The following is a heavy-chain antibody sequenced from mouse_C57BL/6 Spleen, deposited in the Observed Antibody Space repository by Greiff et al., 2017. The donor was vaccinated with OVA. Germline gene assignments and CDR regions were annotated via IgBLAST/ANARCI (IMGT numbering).Heavy chain of an antibody. CDR3: ARGGGEAMDY. CDR2: ISNGGGST. J-gene: IGHJ4*01. CDR1: GFTFSDYY. V-gene: IGHV5-12*01. Sequence: EVKLVESGGGLVQPGGSLKLSCAASGFTFSDYYMYWVRQTPEKRLEWVAYISNGGGSTYYPDTVKGRFTISRDNAKNTLYLQMSRLKSEDTAMYYCARGGGEAMDYWGQGTSVTVSS.